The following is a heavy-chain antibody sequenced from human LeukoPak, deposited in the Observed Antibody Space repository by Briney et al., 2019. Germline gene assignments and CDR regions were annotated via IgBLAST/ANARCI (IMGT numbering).Heavy chain of an antibody. CDR3: ARVRSYSGSYAAFDI. Sequence: GAPVKVSCKASGYDFTKYAVQWVRQAPGQRLEWMGWIDAGNGRTKYSQDFQGRVTITRDTSARIAYMELSSLRSDDTAVYYCARVRSYSGSYAAFDIWGQGTMVTVSS. CDR1: GYDFTKYA. J-gene: IGHJ3*02. V-gene: IGHV1-3*01. D-gene: IGHD1-26*01. CDR2: IDAGNGRT.